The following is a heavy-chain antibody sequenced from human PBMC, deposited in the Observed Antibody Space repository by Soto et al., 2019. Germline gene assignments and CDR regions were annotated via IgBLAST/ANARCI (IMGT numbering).Heavy chain of an antibody. CDR3: ARERITMIVVVIGTAVDY. Sequence: PGGSLRLSCAASGFTFSSYWMSWVRQATGKGLEWVANIKQDGSEKYYVDSVKGRSTISRDNAKNSLYLQMNSLRAEDTAVYYCARERITMIVVVIGTAVDYWGQGTLVTVSS. CDR2: IKQDGSEK. J-gene: IGHJ4*02. D-gene: IGHD3-22*01. V-gene: IGHV3-7*03. CDR1: GFTFSSYW.